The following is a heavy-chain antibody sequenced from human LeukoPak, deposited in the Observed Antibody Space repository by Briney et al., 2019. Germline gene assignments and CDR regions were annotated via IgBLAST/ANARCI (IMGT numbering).Heavy chain of an antibody. CDR3: ARGPIVRGAYDY. D-gene: IGHD3-10*01. CDR1: GGSFSGYY. V-gene: IGHV4-34*01. CDR2: INHSGST. Sequence: KSSETLSLTCAVYGGSFSGYYWSWIRQPPGKGLEWIGEINHSGSTNYNPSLESRVTISVDTSKNQFSLKLSSVTAADTAVYYCARGPIVRGAYDYWGQGTLVTVSS. J-gene: IGHJ4*02.